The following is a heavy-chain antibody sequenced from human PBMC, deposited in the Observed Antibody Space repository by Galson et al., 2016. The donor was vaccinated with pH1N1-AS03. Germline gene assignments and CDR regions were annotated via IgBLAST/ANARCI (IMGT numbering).Heavy chain of an antibody. CDR2: ISNSGST. CDR3: AREKRISFGGGRWYFDL. D-gene: IGHD3-16*01. Sequence: SETLSLTCTVSSGSISSYYWSWIRQPPGKGLEWIGYISNSGSTNYNPSLKSRVTISVDRSKSQFSLKMSSVTAADTAVYYCAREKRISFGGGRWYFDLWGRGTLVTVSS. CDR1: SGSISSYY. J-gene: IGHJ2*01. V-gene: IGHV4-59*01.